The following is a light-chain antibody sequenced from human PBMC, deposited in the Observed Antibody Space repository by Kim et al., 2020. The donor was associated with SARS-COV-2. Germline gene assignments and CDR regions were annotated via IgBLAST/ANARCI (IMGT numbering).Light chain of an antibody. CDR1: SSDVGGYNY. V-gene: IGLV2-14*01. CDR2: DVS. J-gene: IGLJ2*01. Sequence: QSALTQSASVSGSPGQSITISCTGTSSDVGGYNYVSWYQQHPGKAPKLMIYDVSKRPSGVSNRFSGSKSGNTPSLTISGLQAEDEADSYCSSYTISSDLVVCGGASKLPLL. CDR3: SSYTISSDLVV.